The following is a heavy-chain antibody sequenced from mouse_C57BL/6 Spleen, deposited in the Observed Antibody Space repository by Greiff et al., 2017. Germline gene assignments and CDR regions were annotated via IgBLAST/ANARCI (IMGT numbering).Heavy chain of an antibody. J-gene: IGHJ4*01. Sequence: QVQLQQSGAELVKPGASVKISCKASGYAFSSYWMNWVKQRPGKGLEWIGQIYPGDGDTNYNGKVTGKATLTADKSSSTAYMQLSSLTSEDSAVYFCARLGNGNYAGMDYWGQGTSVTVSS. CDR1: GYAFSSYW. CDR2: IYPGDGDT. D-gene: IGHD2-1*01. V-gene: IGHV1-80*01. CDR3: ARLGNGNYAGMDY.